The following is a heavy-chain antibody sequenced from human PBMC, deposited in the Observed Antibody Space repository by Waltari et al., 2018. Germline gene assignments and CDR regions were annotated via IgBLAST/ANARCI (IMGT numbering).Heavy chain of an antibody. Sequence: QLQLQESGPGLVKPSETLSLSCTVSGDSISSTSYNGGWIRHHPGKGLGWNGRIYYFQYSGRTYYTPSIKSRVTISVDTSKTQFSLKLNSGTAADTAVYYCVRDLHYCSRNNCYFDYWGQGTLVTVSS. J-gene: IGHJ4*02. CDR1: GDSISSTSYN. V-gene: IGHV4-39*07. CDR3: VRDLHYCSRNNCYFDY. CDR2: IYYFQYSGRT. D-gene: IGHD2-2*01.